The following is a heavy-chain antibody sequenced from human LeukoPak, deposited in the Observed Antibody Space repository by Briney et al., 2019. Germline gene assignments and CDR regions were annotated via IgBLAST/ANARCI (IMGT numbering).Heavy chain of an antibody. CDR1: GYTFTSYD. Sequence: ASVKVSCKASGYTFTSYDINWVRQATGQGLEWMGWMNPNSGNTGYAQKFQGRVTMTRNTSISTAYMELSSLRSEDTAVYYWARGSWLRYFDWSRDWFDPWGQGTLVTVSS. CDR2: MNPNSGNT. V-gene: IGHV1-8*01. CDR3: ARGSWLRYFDWSRDWFDP. J-gene: IGHJ5*02. D-gene: IGHD3-9*01.